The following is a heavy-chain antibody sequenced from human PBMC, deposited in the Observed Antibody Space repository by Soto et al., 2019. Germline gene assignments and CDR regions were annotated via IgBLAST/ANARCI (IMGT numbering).Heavy chain of an antibody. CDR3: AKLPVAGSSTFDY. J-gene: IGHJ4*02. CDR2: IRSSGDNT. D-gene: IGHD6-19*01. Sequence: GGSLRLSCAASGFTFSSYAMSWVRQAPGKGLEWISAIRSSGDNTYYADSVKGRFTISRDNSKSTLYVQMNSLRAEDTAVYYCAKLPVAGSSTFDYWGQGGLVTVSS. CDR1: GFTFSSYA. V-gene: IGHV3-23*01.